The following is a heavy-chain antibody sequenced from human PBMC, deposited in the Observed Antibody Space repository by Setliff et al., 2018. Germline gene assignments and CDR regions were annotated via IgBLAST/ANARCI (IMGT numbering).Heavy chain of an antibody. Sequence: GESLKISCKGFGYMFTNYWIGWVRQTPGKGLEWMGMIYPGDSDTTYSPSFKGQVTISADKSISTAYLQWSSLEASDTAIYYCARHLKQPFSTYFYYMDVWGKGTTVTVS. CDR2: IYPGDSDT. V-gene: IGHV5-51*01. CDR1: GYMFTNYW. J-gene: IGHJ6*03. CDR3: ARHLKQPFSTYFYYMDV. D-gene: IGHD6-13*01.